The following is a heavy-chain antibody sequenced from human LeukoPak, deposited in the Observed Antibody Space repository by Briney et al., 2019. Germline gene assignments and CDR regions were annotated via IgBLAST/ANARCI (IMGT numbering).Heavy chain of an antibody. V-gene: IGHV3-23*01. D-gene: IGHD1-20*01. CDR1: GFTFSNYA. Sequence: GGSLRLSCAASGFTFSNYAMSWVRQAPGKGLEWVSAISGSGVGTYYADSVKGRFTISRDNSKYTLYLQMNSLRTEDTAVYYCAKAASGNWNDVSDYWGQGTLVTVSS. CDR3: AKAASGNWNDVSDY. CDR2: ISGSGVGT. J-gene: IGHJ4*02.